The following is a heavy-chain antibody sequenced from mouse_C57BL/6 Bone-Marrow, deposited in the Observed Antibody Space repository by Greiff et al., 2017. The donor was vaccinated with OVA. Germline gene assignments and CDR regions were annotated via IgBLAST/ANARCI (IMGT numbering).Heavy chain of an antibody. D-gene: IGHD1-1*01. CDR2: IYPGGGYT. CDR1: GYTFTNYW. V-gene: IGHV1-63*01. CDR3: ARFDGSFLFDY. Sequence: VKVVESGAELVRPGTSVKMSCKASGYTFTNYWIGWAKQRPGHGLEWIGDIYPGGGYTNYNEKFKGKATLTADKSSSTAYMQFSSLTSEDSAIYYCARFDGSFLFDYWGQGTTLTVSS. J-gene: IGHJ2*01.